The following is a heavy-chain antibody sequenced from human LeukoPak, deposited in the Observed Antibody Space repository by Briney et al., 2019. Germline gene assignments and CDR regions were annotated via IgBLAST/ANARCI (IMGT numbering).Heavy chain of an antibody. CDR2: FDPEDGET. CDR3: ATDRSLIGHHHYDY. CDR1: GYTLTELS. D-gene: IGHD2-8*01. J-gene: IGHJ4*02. Sequence: ASVKVSCKVSGYTLTELSMHWVRQAPGKGLEWMGGFDPEDGETIYAQKFQGRVTMTEDTSTDTAYMEPSSLRSEDTAVYYCATDRSLIGHHHYDYWGQGTLVTVSS. V-gene: IGHV1-24*01.